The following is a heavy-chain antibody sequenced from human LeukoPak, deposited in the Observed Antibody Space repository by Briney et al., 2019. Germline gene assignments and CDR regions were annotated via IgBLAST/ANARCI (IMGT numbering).Heavy chain of an antibody. D-gene: IGHD2-21*01. Sequence: GGSLRLSCAASGFTFSRSWMGWVRQAPGKGLEWVANIKQDGTSKYYVDSVMGRFTISRDNAENSVYLQMNSLSAGDTAVYYCARHGDYCFDLWGPGTGVTVSS. CDR2: IKQDGTSK. J-gene: IGHJ4*02. CDR1: GFTFSRSW. V-gene: IGHV3-7*02. CDR3: ARHGDYCFDL.